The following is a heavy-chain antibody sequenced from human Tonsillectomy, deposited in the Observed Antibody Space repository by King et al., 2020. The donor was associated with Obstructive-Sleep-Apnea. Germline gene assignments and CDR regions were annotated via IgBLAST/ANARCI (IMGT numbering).Heavy chain of an antibody. D-gene: IGHD3-10*01. J-gene: IGHJ4*02. CDR2: ISGSGGST. Sequence: VQLVESGGNLEQPGGSLRLSCAASGFTFSSYAMSWVRQAPGKGLDCVSAISGSGGSTYYADSVGGRFTISRDNSKNTLYLQMNSLRAEDTAVYYCAKDRTLYGSGSYSYFDFWGQGTLVTVSS. CDR3: AKDRTLYGSGSYSYFDF. CDR1: GFTFSSYA. V-gene: IGHV3-23*04.